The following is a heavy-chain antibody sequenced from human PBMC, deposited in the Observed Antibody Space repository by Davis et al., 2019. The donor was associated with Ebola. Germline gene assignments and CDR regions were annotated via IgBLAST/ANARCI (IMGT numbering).Heavy chain of an antibody. CDR1: GGTFSSYA. J-gene: IGHJ6*02. CDR3: ARSPASWVATTRYYYYYGMDV. CDR2: ISAYNGNT. V-gene: IGHV1-18*01. D-gene: IGHD5-12*01. Sequence: AASVKVSCKASGGTFSSYAISWVRQAPGQGLEWMGWISAYNGNTNYAQKLQGRVTMTTDTSTSTAYMELRSLRSDDTAVYYCARSPASWVATTRYYYYYGMDVWGQGTTVTVSS.